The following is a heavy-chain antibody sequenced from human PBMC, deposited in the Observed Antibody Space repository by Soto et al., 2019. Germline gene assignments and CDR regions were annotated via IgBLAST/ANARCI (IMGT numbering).Heavy chain of an antibody. J-gene: IGHJ6*03. D-gene: IGHD1-1*01. CDR3: AGLQINYYYMDV. V-gene: IGHV4-59*01. Sequence: SETLSLTCTVSGGSISSYCWNWIRQPPGKGLEWIGDIYYSGSSTYNPSLKSRVTISVDMSRNQFSLRLSSVTAADTAVYYCAGLQINYYYMDVWGKGTTVTVSS. CDR2: IYYSGSS. CDR1: GGSISSYC.